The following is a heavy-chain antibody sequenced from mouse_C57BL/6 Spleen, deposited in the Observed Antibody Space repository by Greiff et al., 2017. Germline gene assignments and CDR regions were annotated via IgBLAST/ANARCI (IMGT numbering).Heavy chain of an antibody. CDR2: IYPKAGST. J-gene: IGHJ1*03. Sequence: QVQLQQSDAELVKPGASVKISCKASGYTFTDHWMHWVKQRPEQGLEWIGDIYPKAGSTKYNEKFKGKATLTADKSSSTAYMQLNSLTSEESEVYLCERSYYGGSRCDMDDWGKGTTVTVSS. D-gene: IGHD1-1*01. V-gene: IGHV1-78*01. CDR3: ERSYYGGSRCDMDD. CDR1: GYTFTDHW.